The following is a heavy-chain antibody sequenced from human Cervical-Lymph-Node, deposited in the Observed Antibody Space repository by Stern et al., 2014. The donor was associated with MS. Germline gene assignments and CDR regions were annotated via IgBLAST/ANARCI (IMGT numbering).Heavy chain of an antibody. D-gene: IGHD6-13*01. Sequence: VQLVESGAEVTKPGSSVKVSCKASGGTFSKFPSSWVRQAPGQGLEWMGGIFPVFGTPRYAKEFRGRVTITGDVSTSTVYMELSSLRSDDTAVYYCALSSETSDRWYSLGYDLWGQGTLVTVSS. CDR3: ALSSETSDRWYSLGYDL. J-gene: IGHJ5*02. V-gene: IGHV1-69*01. CDR1: GGTFSKFP. CDR2: IFPVFGTP.